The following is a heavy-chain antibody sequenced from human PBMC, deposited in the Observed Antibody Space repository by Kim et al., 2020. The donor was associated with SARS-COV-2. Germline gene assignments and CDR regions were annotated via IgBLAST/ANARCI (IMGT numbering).Heavy chain of an antibody. Sequence: GGSLRLSCEDSELTFSAYALNWVRQVPGKGLEWVSGITGSGGKTYYADSVKGRFTISRDNSKNTVYLQMNSLRAEDTAIYYCARNSGFDDFHDTTGHYY. CDR2: ITGSGGKT. CDR3: ARNSGFDDFHDTTGHYY. V-gene: IGHV3-23*01. D-gene: IGHD3-3*01. CDR1: ELTFSAYA. J-gene: IGHJ6*01.